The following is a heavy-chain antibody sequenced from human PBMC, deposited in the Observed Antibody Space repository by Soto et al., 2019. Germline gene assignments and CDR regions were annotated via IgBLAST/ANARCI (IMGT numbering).Heavy chain of an antibody. Sequence: GESLKISCKGSGYSFTSYWIGWVRQMPGKGLEWMGIIYPGDSDTRYSPSFQGQVTISADKSISTAYLQWSSLKASDTAMYYCASYSGFSGVYSVPGAEFYYYGMDVWGQGTMVTVSS. J-gene: IGHJ6*02. CDR1: GYSFTSYW. D-gene: IGHD2-2*01. V-gene: IGHV5-51*01. CDR2: IYPGDSDT. CDR3: ASYSGFSGVYSVPGAEFYYYGMDV.